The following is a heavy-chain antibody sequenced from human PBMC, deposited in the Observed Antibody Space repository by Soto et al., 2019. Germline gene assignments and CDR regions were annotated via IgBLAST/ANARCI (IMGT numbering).Heavy chain of an antibody. V-gene: IGHV3-23*01. D-gene: IGHD2-15*01. Sequence: GGSLRLSCAASGFTFSRYDMSWVRQAPGKGLEWVSAISGSGGSTYYAGSVKGRFTISRDNSKNTLYLQMNSLRAEDTAVYYCAKDLFYCSGGSCYAWGQGTLVTVST. CDR2: ISGSGGST. CDR3: AKDLFYCSGGSCYA. J-gene: IGHJ5*02. CDR1: GFTFSRYD.